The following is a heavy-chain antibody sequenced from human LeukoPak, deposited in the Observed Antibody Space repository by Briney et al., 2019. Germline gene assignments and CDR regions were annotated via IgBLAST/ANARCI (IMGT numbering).Heavy chain of an antibody. CDR3: AKDANYLRSSGYLVPIDF. Sequence: PGGCLRLSCAASGFTFSRNAMTWFRQAPGKGREWVAAISGNGLGTYYADSVTGRFNISRDNSRNTLYLQMNSLRIEDTAFYYCAKDANYLRSSGYLVPIDFWGQGTLVTVSS. V-gene: IGHV3-23*01. D-gene: IGHD3-22*01. CDR2: ISGNGLGT. J-gene: IGHJ4*02. CDR1: GFTFSRNA.